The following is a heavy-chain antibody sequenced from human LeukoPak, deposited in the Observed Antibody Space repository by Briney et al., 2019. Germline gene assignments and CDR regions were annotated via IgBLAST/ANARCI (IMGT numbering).Heavy chain of an antibody. CDR1: GYSFTSYW. D-gene: IGHD1-1*01. CDR2: IYPGDSDT. V-gene: IGHV5-51*01. Sequence: TGESLKISCKGSGYSFTSYWIGWVRQMPGKGLELMGIIYPGDSDTRYSPSFQGQVTISADKSISTAYLQWSSLKASDTAMYYCARLGAGTTDGYYYYYGMDVWGQGTTVTVSS. CDR3: ARLGAGTTDGYYYYYGMDV. J-gene: IGHJ6*02.